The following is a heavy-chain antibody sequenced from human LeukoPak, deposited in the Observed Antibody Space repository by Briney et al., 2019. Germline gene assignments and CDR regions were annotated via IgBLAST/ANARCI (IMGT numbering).Heavy chain of an antibody. J-gene: IGHJ4*02. D-gene: IGHD3-9*01. CDR1: GASMTSYY. CDR2: IYTSRGT. V-gene: IGHV4-4*07. CDR3: ARDYNDILTGCFDY. Sequence: PSETLSLTCTVSGASMTSYYWSWIRQPAGKGLEWIGRIYTSRGTIYNPSLKSRVTMSVDTSKNQFSLELRSVTAADTALYYCARDYNDILTGCFDYWGQGTLVTVSP.